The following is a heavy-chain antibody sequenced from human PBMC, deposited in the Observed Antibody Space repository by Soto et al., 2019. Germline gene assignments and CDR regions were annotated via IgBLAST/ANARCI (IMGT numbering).Heavy chain of an antibody. Sequence: QVQLVESGGGVVQPGRSLRLSCAASGFTVSSYAMHWVRQAPGKGLEWVAVISYDGSNKYYADSVKGRFTISRDTSKNTLYLQMNSLRAEDTAVYYCARDREGGWLVISHDFDYWGQGTLVTVSS. CDR1: GFTVSSYA. CDR3: ARDREGGWLVISHDFDY. V-gene: IGHV3-30-3*01. D-gene: IGHD6-19*01. CDR2: ISYDGSNK. J-gene: IGHJ4*02.